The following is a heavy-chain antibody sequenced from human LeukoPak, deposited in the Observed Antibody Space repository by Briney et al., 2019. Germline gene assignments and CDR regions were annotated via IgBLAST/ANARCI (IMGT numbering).Heavy chain of an antibody. Sequence: GGSLRLSCAASGFTGSSNYMSWVRQVPGQGLEWVSVIFSGVSTYYADSMKGRFTVSRDNSKNTLYLQMNSLRAEDTAVYYCARDRSAPCGMDVWGQGTTVTVFS. CDR3: ARDRSAPCGMDV. D-gene: IGHD2-15*01. CDR2: IFSGVST. CDR1: GFTGSSNY. J-gene: IGHJ6*02. V-gene: IGHV3-53*01.